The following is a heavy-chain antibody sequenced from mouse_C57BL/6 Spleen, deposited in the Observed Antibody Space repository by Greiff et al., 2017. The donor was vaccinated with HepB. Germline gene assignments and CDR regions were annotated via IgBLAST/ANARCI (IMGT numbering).Heavy chain of an antibody. CDR1: GYTFTSYW. J-gene: IGHJ3*01. Sequence: VQLRQPGAELVMPGASVKLSCKASGYTFTSYWMHWVKQRPGQGLEWIGEIDPSDSYTNYNQKFKGKSTLTVDKSSSTAYMQLSSLTSEDSAVYYCAREGGRGSWFAYWGQGTLVTVSA. V-gene: IGHV1-69*01. CDR2: IDPSDSYT. CDR3: AREGGRGSWFAY.